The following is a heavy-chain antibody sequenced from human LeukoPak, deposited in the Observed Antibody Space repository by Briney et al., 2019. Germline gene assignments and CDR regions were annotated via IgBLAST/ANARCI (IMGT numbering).Heavy chain of an antibody. J-gene: IGHJ4*02. Sequence: GGSLRLSCAASGFTFDNYAMSWVRQAPGKGLEWVSGISGSGSSTYYADSVKGRFTISRDNSKNMVHLQMNSLTGEDTALYYCVRRGDASSGWGDHDFWGQGALVTVSS. V-gene: IGHV3-23*01. CDR2: ISGSGSST. CDR1: GFTFDNYA. CDR3: VRRGDASSGWGDHDF. D-gene: IGHD6-19*01.